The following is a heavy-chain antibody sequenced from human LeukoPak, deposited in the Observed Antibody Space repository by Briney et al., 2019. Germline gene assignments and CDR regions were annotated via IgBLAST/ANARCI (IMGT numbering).Heavy chain of an antibody. Sequence: GSLKLSCAASGFTFSSYSMNWVRQAPGKGLEWVAFIRYDGSNKYYADSVKGRFTISRDNSKNTLYLQMNSLRAEDTAVYYCAKDLGIRFLEWLPDYWGQGTLVTVSS. D-gene: IGHD3-3*01. CDR2: IRYDGSNK. V-gene: IGHV3-30*02. J-gene: IGHJ4*02. CDR1: GFTFSSYS. CDR3: AKDLGIRFLEWLPDY.